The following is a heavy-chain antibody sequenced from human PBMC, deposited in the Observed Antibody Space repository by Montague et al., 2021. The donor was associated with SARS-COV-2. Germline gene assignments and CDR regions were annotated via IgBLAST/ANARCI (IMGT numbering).Heavy chain of an antibody. J-gene: IGHJ3*02. CDR1: GGSISSSSYY. D-gene: IGHD6-13*01. Sequence: SETLSLTCTVSGGSISSSSYYWGWIRQPPGKGLEWIGSIYYSGXTXYXXXXKXRVTISVDTSKNQFSLKLSSVTAADTAMYYCAGSPPGIAAAGTVAAFDIWGQGTMVTVSS. CDR2: IYYSGXT. V-gene: IGHV4-39*01. CDR3: AGSPPGIAAAGTVAAFDI.